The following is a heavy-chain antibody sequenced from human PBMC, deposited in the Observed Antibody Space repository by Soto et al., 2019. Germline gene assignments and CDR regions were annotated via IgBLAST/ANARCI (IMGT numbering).Heavy chain of an antibody. CDR2: IWHDGGNK. CDR1: GFTFSSYG. D-gene: IGHD3-10*01. V-gene: IGHV3-30*02. Sequence: QVQLVESGGGVVQPGRSLRLSCAASGFTFSSYGMHWVRQAPGKGLEWVAFIWHDGGNKFYAESVKGRFTISRDNSKNTLYLQLNSLRLEDTAVYYCARSRNGGVADSFDYWGQGTLVTVSS. J-gene: IGHJ4*02. CDR3: ARSRNGGVADSFDY.